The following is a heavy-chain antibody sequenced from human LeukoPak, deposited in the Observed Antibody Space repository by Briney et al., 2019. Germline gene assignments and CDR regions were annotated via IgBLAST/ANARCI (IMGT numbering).Heavy chain of an antibody. D-gene: IGHD3-22*01. Sequence: GGSLRLSCAASGFTPSSNYMSWVRQAPGEGLEWVSVIYSGGSTYYADSVKGRFTISRDNSKNTLYLQMNSLRAEDTAVYYCARNIAYDSSGYYSPHFDYWGQGTLVTVSS. CDR3: ARNIAYDSSGYYSPHFDY. J-gene: IGHJ4*02. V-gene: IGHV3-53*01. CDR1: GFTPSSNY. CDR2: IYSGGST.